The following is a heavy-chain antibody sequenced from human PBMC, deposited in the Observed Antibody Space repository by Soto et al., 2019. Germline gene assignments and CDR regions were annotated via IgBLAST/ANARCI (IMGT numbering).Heavy chain of an antibody. CDR1: GYTFTRNG. V-gene: IGHV1-18*01. CDR3: VKDRDSNSWPSRDV. J-gene: IGHJ6*02. Sequence: GASVKVSCKTSGYTFTRNGISWVRQAPGQGLGWMGWISPKSGNIKYAQKLQGRVIMTTDTSTSTAYMELRSLRSDDTAVYYCVKDRDSNSWPSRDVWGPGTTVTVSS. CDR2: ISPKSGNI. D-gene: IGHD3-22*01.